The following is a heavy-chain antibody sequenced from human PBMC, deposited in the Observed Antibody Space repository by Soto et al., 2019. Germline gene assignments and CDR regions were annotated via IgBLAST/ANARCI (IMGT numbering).Heavy chain of an antibody. V-gene: IGHV4-59*01. CDR3: ARVRYGDYFYFDY. J-gene: IGHJ4*02. Sequence: KPSETLSLTCTVSGGSISSYYWSWIRQPPGKGLEWIGYIYYSGSTNYNPSLKSRVTISVDTSKNQFSLKLSSVTAADTAVYYCARVRYGDYFYFDYWGQGTLVTVSS. CDR1: GGSISSYY. CDR2: IYYSGST. D-gene: IGHD4-17*01.